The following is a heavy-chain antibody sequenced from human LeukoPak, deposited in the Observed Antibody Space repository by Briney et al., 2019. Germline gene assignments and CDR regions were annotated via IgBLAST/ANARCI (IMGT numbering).Heavy chain of an antibody. V-gene: IGHV3-23*01. CDR2: ISASGGST. J-gene: IGHJ4*02. Sequence: GGSLRLSCAASGFTFNSYAMSWVRQAPGKGLEWVSIISASGGSTYYADSVKGRFTISRDNSKNTLYLQMNSLRAEDTAVYYCARDYYDSSGPPTDWGQGTLVTVSS. CDR1: GFTFNSYA. CDR3: ARDYYDSSGPPTD. D-gene: IGHD3-22*01.